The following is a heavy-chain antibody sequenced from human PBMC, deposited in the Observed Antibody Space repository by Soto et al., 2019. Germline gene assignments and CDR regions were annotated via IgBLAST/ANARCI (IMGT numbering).Heavy chain of an antibody. Sequence: QVQLVQSGAEVKKPGASVKVSCKASGYTFTSYAMHWVRQAPGQRLEWMGWINAGNGNTKYSQKFQGRVTITRDTSASTAYMELSSLRSEDTAVYYCGTGTGSSGCFVWGQGTLVTVSS. CDR1: GYTFTSYA. CDR2: INAGNGNT. V-gene: IGHV1-3*01. J-gene: IGHJ4*02. CDR3: GTGTGSSGCFV. D-gene: IGHD6-19*01.